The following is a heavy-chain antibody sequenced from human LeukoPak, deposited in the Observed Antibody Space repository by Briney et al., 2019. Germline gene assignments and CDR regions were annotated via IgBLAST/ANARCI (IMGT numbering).Heavy chain of an antibody. CDR2: IYHSGST. CDR1: GYSISSGYY. CDR3: ARVESYYYDSSGYFDI. Sequence: SETLSLTCTVSGYSISSGYYWGWIRQPPGKGLEWIGSIYHSGSTYYNPSLKSRVTISVDTSENQFSLKLSSVTAADTAVYYCARVESYYYDSSGYFDIWGQGTMVTVSS. J-gene: IGHJ3*02. D-gene: IGHD3-22*01. V-gene: IGHV4-38-2*02.